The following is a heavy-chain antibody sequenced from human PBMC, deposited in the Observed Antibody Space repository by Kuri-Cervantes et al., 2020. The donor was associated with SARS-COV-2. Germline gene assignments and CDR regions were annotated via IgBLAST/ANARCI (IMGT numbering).Heavy chain of an antibody. J-gene: IGHJ4*02. D-gene: IGHD4-17*01. CDR2: ISYSGTHT. Sequence: GGSLRLSCAASGFTFSDYYMRWIRQAPGKGLEWVSYISYSGTHTKYTDSVKGRFSVSRDNSRNSLDLQMDSLRAEDTAVYYCARDSAWANGDNSYYFDLWGRGTLVTVSS. CDR1: GFTFSDYY. V-gene: IGHV3-11*05. CDR3: ARDSAWANGDNSYYFDL.